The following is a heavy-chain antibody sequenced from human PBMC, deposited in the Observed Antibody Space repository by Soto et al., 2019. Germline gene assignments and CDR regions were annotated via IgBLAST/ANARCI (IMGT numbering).Heavy chain of an antibody. Sequence: GGSLRLSCVASGFDFRSYEMNWVRQAPGKGLEWVSNIRANDESIYYADSVKGRVSVYRDNAKNSLFLEMNSLRVDDTAVYYCARETLRDAIDIWGQGTMVTVS. CDR1: GFDFRSYE. V-gene: IGHV3-48*03. J-gene: IGHJ3*02. CDR3: ARETLRDAIDI. CDR2: IRANDESI.